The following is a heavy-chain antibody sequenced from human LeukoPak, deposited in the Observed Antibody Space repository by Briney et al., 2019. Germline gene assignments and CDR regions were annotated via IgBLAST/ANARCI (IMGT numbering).Heavy chain of an antibody. CDR3: TSDRAFFGLDL. CDR1: GFTFDRYW. J-gene: IGHJ6*02. Sequence: GGSLRLSCGASGFTFDRYWMHWVRQAPGQGLVWVSRIKENGRETSYADSVKGRFTISRDNAKNTVYLQMNSLRVEDTAVYYCTSDRAFFGLDLWGQGTTVVVSS. V-gene: IGHV3-74*01. CDR2: IKENGRET. D-gene: IGHD3-3*01.